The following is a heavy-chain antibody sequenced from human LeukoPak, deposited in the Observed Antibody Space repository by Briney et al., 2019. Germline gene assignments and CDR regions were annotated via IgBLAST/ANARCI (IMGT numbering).Heavy chain of an antibody. V-gene: IGHV1-69*01. J-gene: IGHJ3*02. CDR2: TA. CDR3: ARLEGAFDS. Sequence: SVKVSCKASGGTFSNYVISWVQQAPGQGLEWMGGTANHVQKFQGRVTITADESTSTSYMEVSSLKSEDTAVYYCARLEGAFDSWGQGTMVIVSS. CDR1: GGTFSNYV. D-gene: IGHD1-1*01.